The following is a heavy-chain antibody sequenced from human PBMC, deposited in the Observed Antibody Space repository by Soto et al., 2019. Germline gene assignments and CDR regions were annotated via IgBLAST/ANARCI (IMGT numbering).Heavy chain of an antibody. CDR3: AHLGCGSFRFDY. CDR2: ISWDDDK. CDR1: GFPLSTPGVG. J-gene: IGHJ4*02. V-gene: IGHV2-5*02. Sequence: QITLKESGPTLVKPTQTLTLTCTFSGFPLSTPGVGVTWIRQPPGKALEWLALISWDDDKHYSPSLRSRLTITKDTSKNQVVLTMTNLDPVDTATYYCAHLGCGSFRFDYWGQGTLVTVSS. D-gene: IGHD6-19*01.